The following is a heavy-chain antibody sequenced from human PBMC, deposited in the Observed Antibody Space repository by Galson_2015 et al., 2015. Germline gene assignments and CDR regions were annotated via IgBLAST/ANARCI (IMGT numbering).Heavy chain of an antibody. CDR2: IFWDGEQ. D-gene: IGHD6-19*01. CDR3: THTSTYSSGWV. V-gene: IGHV2-5*02. Sequence: PALVKPTQTLTLTCSFSGFSLDARGMGVGWIRQPPGKAPEWLGLIFWDGEQRYRPSLKSRLTIAKDTSKDQVVLTMTNMDPVDTGTYYCTHTSTYSSGWVWGQGALVTVSS. J-gene: IGHJ4*02. CDR1: GFSLDARGMG.